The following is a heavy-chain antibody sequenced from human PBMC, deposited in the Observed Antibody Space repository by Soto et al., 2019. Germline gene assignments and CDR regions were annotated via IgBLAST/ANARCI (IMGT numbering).Heavy chain of an antibody. CDR2: INHSGST. D-gene: IGHD1-26*01. CDR3: ARVSPIVGASRGALDI. V-gene: IGHV4-34*01. J-gene: IGHJ3*02. CDR1: GGSFSGYY. Sequence: SETLSLTCAVYGGSFSGYYWSWIRQPPGKGLEWIGEINHSGSTNYNPSLKSRVTISVDTSKNQFSLKLSSVTAADTAVYYGARVSPIVGASRGALDIWGQGTMVTVSS.